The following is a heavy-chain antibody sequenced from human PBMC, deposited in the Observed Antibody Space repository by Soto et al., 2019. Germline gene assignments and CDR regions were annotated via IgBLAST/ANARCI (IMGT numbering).Heavy chain of an antibody. CDR2: ISAYNGNT. J-gene: IGHJ5*02. CDR1: GYTFTSYG. CDR3: ARVDTTGTTENWFDP. D-gene: IGHD1-1*01. Sequence: ASVKVSCKASGYTFTSYGISWVRQAPGQGLEWMGWISAYNGNTNYAQKLQGRVTMTTDTSTSTAYMELRSLRSDDTAVYYCARVDTTGTTENWFDPWGQGTLVTVSS. V-gene: IGHV1-18*01.